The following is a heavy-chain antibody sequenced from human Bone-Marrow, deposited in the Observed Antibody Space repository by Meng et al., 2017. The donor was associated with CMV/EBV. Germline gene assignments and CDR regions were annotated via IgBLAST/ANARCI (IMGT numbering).Heavy chain of an antibody. CDR1: EYTFSDYY. CDR3: ARVRVGCSASSCYSDL. V-gene: IGHV1-2*06. D-gene: IGHD2-2*01. J-gene: IGHJ5*02. CDR2: MNPNGRDT. Sequence: ASVKVSCKASEYTFSDYYVQWVRQAPGQGLEWMGRMNPNGRDTTYAQKFQGRVTLTADMPIRTAYMELNRLGYDDTAIFYCARVRVGCSASSCYSDLWGQGTLVTVSS.